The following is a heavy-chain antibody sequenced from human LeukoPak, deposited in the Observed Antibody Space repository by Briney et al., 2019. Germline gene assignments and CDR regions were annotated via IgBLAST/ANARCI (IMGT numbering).Heavy chain of an antibody. CDR2: INHSGST. Sequence: SETLSLTCAVYGGSFSGYYWSWIRQPPGKGLEWLGEINHSGSTNYNPSLKSRVTISVDTSKNQFSLKLSSVTAADTAVYYCASASATMVRGVIISNWFDPWGQGTLVTVSS. CDR1: GGSFSGYY. V-gene: IGHV4-34*01. D-gene: IGHD3-10*01. J-gene: IGHJ5*02. CDR3: ASASATMVRGVIISNWFDP.